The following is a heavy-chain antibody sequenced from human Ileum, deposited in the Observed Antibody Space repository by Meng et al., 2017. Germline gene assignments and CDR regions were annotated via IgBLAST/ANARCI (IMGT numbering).Heavy chain of an antibody. D-gene: IGHD3-9*01. J-gene: IGHJ2*01. V-gene: IGHV3-33*06. CDR1: GSSRSRHG. CDR3: AKPDDDWHSLYFDI. CDR2: KWNGRRQK. Sequence: GEWGGGVGQAGRCVRLARETSGSSRSRHGLDGVRQESGKGLEWVKAKWNGRRQKNYSEAVEGRISIDKNNFRKMRKLKMNSLTMEDSAFYCFAKPDDDWHSLYFDIWGRGTLVTVSS.